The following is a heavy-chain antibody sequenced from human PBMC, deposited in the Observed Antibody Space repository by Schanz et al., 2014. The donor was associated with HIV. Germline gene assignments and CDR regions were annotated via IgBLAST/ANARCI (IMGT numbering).Heavy chain of an antibody. CDR1: GFTFNYYG. CDR2: IWYDGTNK. Sequence: VQVVESGGGLVQAGGSLRLSCAASGFTFNYYGMHWVRQAPGKGLEWVGVIWYDGTNKYYADSVKGRFTISRDNSKNTVDLQMNSLRAEDTAVYYCAKAGGGPSPSYYGMDVWGQGTTVTVSS. D-gene: IGHD3-10*01. CDR3: AKAGGGPSPSYYGMDV. V-gene: IGHV3-33*06. J-gene: IGHJ6*02.